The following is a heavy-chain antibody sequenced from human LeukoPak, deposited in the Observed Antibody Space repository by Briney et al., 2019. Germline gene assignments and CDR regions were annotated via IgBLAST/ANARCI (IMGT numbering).Heavy chain of an antibody. CDR3: VRDGAATTPYDY. V-gene: IGHV3-74*01. D-gene: IGHD4-17*01. CDR2: VDFDGSGT. CDR1: GFIFSGYW. Sequence: WGSLRLSCAASGFIFSGYWMHWVRQAPGKGLVWVSRVDFDGSGTIYAASVKGRFTISRDNAKNTVYLQMNSLGVDDTAVYYCVRDGAATTPYDYWGQGTLVTVSS. J-gene: IGHJ4*02.